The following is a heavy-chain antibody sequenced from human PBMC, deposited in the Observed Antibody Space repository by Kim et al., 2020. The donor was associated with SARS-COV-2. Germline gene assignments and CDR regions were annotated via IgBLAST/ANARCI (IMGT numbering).Heavy chain of an antibody. J-gene: IGHJ3*02. V-gene: IGHV4-31*03. CDR3: ASWRLWWDAFDI. CDR1: GGSISSGGYY. Sequence: SETLSLTCTVSGGSISSGGYYWSWIRQHPGKGLEWIGYIYYSGSTYYNPSLKSRVTISVDTSKNQFSLKLSSVTAADTAVYYCASWRLWWDAFDIWGQGTMVTVSS. CDR2: IYYSGST. D-gene: IGHD2-21*01.